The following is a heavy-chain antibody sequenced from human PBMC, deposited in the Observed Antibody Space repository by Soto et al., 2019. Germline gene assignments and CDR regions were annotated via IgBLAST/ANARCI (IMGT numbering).Heavy chain of an antibody. CDR2: IGSSGRNI. J-gene: IGHJ4*02. V-gene: IGHV3-48*03. CDR1: GLTFSGSE. CDR3: ARDEGLSRGTSFDY. Sequence: PGGSLRLSCVVSGLTFSGSEMNWVRQTPGKGLEWVSYIGSSGRNIYYADSVKGRFTVSRDDAKNSLYLQMNNLRAEDTAVYYCARDEGLSRGTSFDYWGQGTLVTVSS.